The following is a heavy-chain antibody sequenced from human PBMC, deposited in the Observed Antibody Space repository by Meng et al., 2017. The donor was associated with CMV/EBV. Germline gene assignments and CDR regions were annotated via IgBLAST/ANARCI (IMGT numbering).Heavy chain of an antibody. J-gene: IGHJ5*02. V-gene: IGHV1-46*01. CDR2: INPSGGST. CDR1: GYTFTSYY. Sequence: QVPLVHAAAEVKQPGASVKVSCKASGYTFTSYYMHWVRQAPGQGLECLGIINPSGGSTSYAQTFQGRVTMTRDTSTSTVYMELSSLRSEDTAVYYCAREEGIAARSDWFDPWGQGTLVTVSS. CDR3: AREEGIAARSDWFDP. D-gene: IGHD6-6*01.